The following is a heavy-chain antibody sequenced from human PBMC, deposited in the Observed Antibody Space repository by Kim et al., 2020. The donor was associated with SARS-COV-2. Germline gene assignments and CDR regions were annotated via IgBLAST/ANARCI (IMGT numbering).Heavy chain of an antibody. V-gene: IGHV1-3*01. D-gene: IGHD1-26*01. J-gene: IGHJ3*02. Sequence: ASVKVSCKASGYTFTSYAMHWVRQAPGQRLEWMGWINAGNGNTKYSQKFQGRVTITRDTSASTAYMELSSLRSEDTAVYYCARGSLVGATKVDAFDIWGQGTMVTVSS. CDR1: GYTFTSYA. CDR3: ARGSLVGATKVDAFDI. CDR2: INAGNGNT.